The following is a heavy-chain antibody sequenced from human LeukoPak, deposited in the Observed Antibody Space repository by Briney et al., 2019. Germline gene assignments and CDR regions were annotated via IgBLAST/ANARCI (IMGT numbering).Heavy chain of an antibody. D-gene: IGHD2-21*02. CDR1: GFTVSSNY. V-gene: IGHV3-53*01. J-gene: IGHJ4*02. CDR3: ARSPGAYCGGDCYPYYFDY. Sequence: PGGSLRLSCAASGFTVSSNYMSWVRQAPGQGLEWGSVIYSGGSTYYADSVKGRFTISRDNSKNTLYLQMNSLRAEDTAVYYCARSPGAYCGGDCYPYYFDYWGQGTLVTVSS. CDR2: IYSGGST.